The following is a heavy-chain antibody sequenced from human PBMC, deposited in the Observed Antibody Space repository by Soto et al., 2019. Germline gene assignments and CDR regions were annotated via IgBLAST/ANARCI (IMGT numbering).Heavy chain of an antibody. D-gene: IGHD2-15*01. CDR1: GFAFSTYG. Sequence: EVHLLESGGGLVQPGGSLRLSCAASGFAFSTYGMSWVRQAPGRGLEWVSRVVDSGGTTYYADYVKGLFTISSDNTKNTVYLPMKSMRAEDTAVYYPAKLAGDDIYCSGGTCSLDPVYCYMDVWGKGTTVTVSS. V-gene: IGHV3-23*01. CDR2: VVDSGGTT. J-gene: IGHJ6*03. CDR3: AKLAGDDIYCSGGTCSLDPVYCYMDV.